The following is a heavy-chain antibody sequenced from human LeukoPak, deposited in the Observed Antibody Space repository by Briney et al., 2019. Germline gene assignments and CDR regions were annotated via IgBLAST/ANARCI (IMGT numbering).Heavy chain of an antibody. D-gene: IGHD6-19*01. J-gene: IGHJ4*02. Sequence: PGGSLRLSCAASGFTFSSYEMNWVRQPPGKGLEWIGYIYYSGSTNYNPSLKSRVTISVDTSKNQFSLKLSSVTAADTAVYYCARVNGGWYDYWGQGTLVTVSS. CDR2: IYYSGST. CDR1: GFTFSSYE. V-gene: IGHV4-59*01. CDR3: ARVNGGWYDY.